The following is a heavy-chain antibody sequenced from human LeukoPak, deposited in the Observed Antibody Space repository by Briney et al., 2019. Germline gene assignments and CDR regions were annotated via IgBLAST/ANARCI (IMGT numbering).Heavy chain of an antibody. CDR3: ARTCSGGSCYSYFDY. D-gene: IGHD2-15*01. V-gene: IGHV1-46*01. J-gene: IGHJ4*02. Sequence: ASVKVSCTASGYTFTSYYMHWVRQAPGQGLEWMGLINPSGDTTSYAQKFQGRVTMTRDTSTSTVYMELSSLRSEDTAVYYCARTCSGGSCYSYFDYWGQGTLVTVSS. CDR2: INPSGDTT. CDR1: GYTFTSYY.